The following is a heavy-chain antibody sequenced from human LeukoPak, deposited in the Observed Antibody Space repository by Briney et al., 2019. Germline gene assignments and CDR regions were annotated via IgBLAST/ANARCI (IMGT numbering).Heavy chain of an antibody. J-gene: IGHJ3*02. CDR3: ARDQNYSDSSGYPYDI. CDR1: GFSFSIYN. CDR2: ISGSSSHV. D-gene: IGHD3-22*01. V-gene: IGHV3-21*01. Sequence: GGSLRLSCEASGFSFSIYNMNWVRLAPGKGLEWVSSISGSSSHVWYADSVKGRFTSSRDNAKNSLYLQMSSLRVEDTAVYYCARDQNYSDSSGYPYDIWGQGTMVTVSS.